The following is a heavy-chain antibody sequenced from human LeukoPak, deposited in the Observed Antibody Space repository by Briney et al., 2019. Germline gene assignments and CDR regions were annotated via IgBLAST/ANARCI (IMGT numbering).Heavy chain of an antibody. CDR1: GYTFTGYY. J-gene: IGHJ4*02. V-gene: IGHV1-2*02. CDR3: ARGYFFADTGYYDDY. CDR2: INPNSGGT. D-gene: IGHD3-9*01. Sequence: GASVKVSCKASGYTFTGYYMHWVRQAPGQGLEWMGWINPNSGGTKYAQKFQGRVTMTRDTSISTAYMELSRLRSDDTAVYYCARGYFFADTGYYDDYWGQGTLVTVSP.